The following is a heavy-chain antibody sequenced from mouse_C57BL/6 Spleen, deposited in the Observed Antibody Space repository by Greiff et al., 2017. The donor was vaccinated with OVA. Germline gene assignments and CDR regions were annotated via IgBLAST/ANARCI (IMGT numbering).Heavy chain of an antibody. Sequence: EVQLQESGPALVKPSQSLSLTCSVTGYSITSGYYWNWIRQFPGNKLEWMGYISYDGSNNYNPSLKNRISITRDTSKNQFFLKLNSVTTEDTATYYCAREGTQGYFDYWGQGTTLTVSS. V-gene: IGHV3-6*01. CDR1: GYSITSGYY. D-gene: IGHD3-2*02. J-gene: IGHJ2*01. CDR2: ISYDGSN. CDR3: AREGTQGYFDY.